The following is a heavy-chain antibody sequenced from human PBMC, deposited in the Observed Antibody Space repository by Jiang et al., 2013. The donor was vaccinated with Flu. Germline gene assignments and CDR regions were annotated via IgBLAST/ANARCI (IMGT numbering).Heavy chain of an antibody. CDR2: INHSGST. D-gene: IGHD3-10*01. Sequence: LLKPSETLSLTCAVYGGSFSGYYWSWIRQPPGKGLEWIGEINHSGSTNYNPSLKSRVTISVDTSKNQFSLKLSSVTAADTAVYYCVRRRVYGSGSYPPVPLYYYYGMDVWGQGTT. CDR1: GGSFSGYY. CDR3: VRRRVYGSGSYPPVPLYYYYGMDV. J-gene: IGHJ6*02. V-gene: IGHV4-34*01.